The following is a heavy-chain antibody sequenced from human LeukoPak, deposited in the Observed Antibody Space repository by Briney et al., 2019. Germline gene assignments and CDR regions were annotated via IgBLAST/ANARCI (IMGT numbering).Heavy chain of an antibody. CDR3: ARDRSSGWYEFADY. CDR1: GYTFTGYY. CDR2: INPNSGGT. Sequence: ASVKVSCKASGYTFTGYYMNWVRQAPGQGLEWMGWINPNSGGTNYAQKFQGRVTMTRDTSISTAYMELSRLRSDDTAVYYCARDRSSGWYEFADYWGQGTLVTVSS. J-gene: IGHJ4*02. V-gene: IGHV1-2*02. D-gene: IGHD6-19*01.